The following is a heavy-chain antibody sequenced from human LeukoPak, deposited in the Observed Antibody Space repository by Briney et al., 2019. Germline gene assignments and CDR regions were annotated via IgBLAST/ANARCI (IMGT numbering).Heavy chain of an antibody. CDR2: ISYDGSNK. J-gene: IGHJ4*02. CDR1: GFTFSSYA. D-gene: IGHD3-3*01. Sequence: PGRSLRLSCAASGFTFSSYAMHWVRQAPGKGLEWVAVISYDGSNKYYADSVKGRFTISRDNSKNTLFLQMNSLRAEDTAVYYCAKPLMTAPRRGRFWDYWGQGTLVTVSS. CDR3: AKPLMTAPRRGRFWDY. V-gene: IGHV3-30-3*02.